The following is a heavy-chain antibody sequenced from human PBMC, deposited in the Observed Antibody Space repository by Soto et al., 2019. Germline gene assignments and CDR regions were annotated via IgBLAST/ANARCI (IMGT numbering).Heavy chain of an antibody. Sequence: ASVKVSCKTSGYTFTAFAVHWVCQASGQRLEWMGWINVGNGDTKSSQNLQGRVTITRDTSASTVYMELSSLRSEDTAVYYCVRVGGSGWTLDFWGQGTLVTVSS. CDR2: INVGNGDT. V-gene: IGHV1-3*01. CDR1: GYTFTAFA. J-gene: IGHJ4*02. D-gene: IGHD6-25*01. CDR3: VRVGGSGWTLDF.